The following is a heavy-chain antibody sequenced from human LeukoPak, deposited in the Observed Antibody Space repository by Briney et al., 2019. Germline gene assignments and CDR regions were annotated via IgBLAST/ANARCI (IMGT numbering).Heavy chain of an antibody. D-gene: IGHD6-6*01. J-gene: IGHJ4*02. Sequence: PGGSLRLSCAASGFTFSSYAMSWVRQAPGKGLEWVSAISGSGGSTYYADSVKGRFTISRDNSKNTLYLQMNSLRAEDTAVYYCARGLRTQGTSYYFDYWGQGTLVTVSS. CDR1: GFTFSSYA. CDR2: ISGSGGST. CDR3: ARGLRTQGTSYYFDY. V-gene: IGHV3-23*01.